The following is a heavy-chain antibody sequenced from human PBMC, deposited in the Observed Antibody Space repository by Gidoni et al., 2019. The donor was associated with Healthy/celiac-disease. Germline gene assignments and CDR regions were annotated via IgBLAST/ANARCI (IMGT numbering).Heavy chain of an antibody. Sequence: QVQLQESGPGLVKPSATLSLTCTVPGGSISSYYWSWIRPPAGKGLEWIGRIYTSGSTNYNPSLKSRVTMSVDTSKNQFSLKLSSVTAADTAVYYCARDYRSGYYDGLDYWGQGTLVTVSS. V-gene: IGHV4-4*07. D-gene: IGHD3-22*01. CDR2: IYTSGST. CDR3: ARDYRSGYYDGLDY. CDR1: GGSISSYY. J-gene: IGHJ4*02.